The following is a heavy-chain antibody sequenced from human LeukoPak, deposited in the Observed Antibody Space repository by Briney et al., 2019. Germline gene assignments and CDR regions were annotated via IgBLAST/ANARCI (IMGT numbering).Heavy chain of an antibody. D-gene: IGHD5-24*01. Sequence: GGSLRLSCAASGFTFDDYAMHWVRQAPGKGLEWVSGISWNSGSIGYADSVKGRFTISRDNAKNSLYLQMNSLRAEDMAVYYCARGGWLHDYWGQGTLVTVSS. J-gene: IGHJ4*02. CDR3: ARGGWLHDY. CDR1: GFTFDDYA. CDR2: ISWNSGSI. V-gene: IGHV3-9*03.